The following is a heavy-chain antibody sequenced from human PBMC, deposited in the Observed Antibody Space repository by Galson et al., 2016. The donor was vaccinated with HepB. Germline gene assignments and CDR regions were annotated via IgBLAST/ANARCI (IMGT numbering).Heavy chain of an antibody. J-gene: IGHJ3*02. Sequence: SLRLSCAASGFTFSSYNPNWVRQAPGKGLEWVSSISRGSAYIYYADSVKGRFTISRDNAKNSLYLQMHSLRAEDTAVYYCARPRDNYGHAFDIWGPGTLVTVSS. D-gene: IGHD3-10*01. V-gene: IGHV3-21*01. CDR2: ISRGSAYI. CDR3: ARPRDNYGHAFDI. CDR1: GFTFSSYN.